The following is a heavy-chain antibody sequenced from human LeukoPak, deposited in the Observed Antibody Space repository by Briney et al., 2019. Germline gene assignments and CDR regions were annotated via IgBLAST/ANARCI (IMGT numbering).Heavy chain of an antibody. Sequence: GGSLRLSCAASGFTFISYWMTWVRQAPGKGLEWVASIRQDGSEKYYVDSVKGRFTISRDNAKNSLFLQMSSLRAEDTAVYYCATRLTSGWNGFDDWGQGTLVTVSS. D-gene: IGHD6-19*01. CDR3: ATRLTSGWNGFDD. CDR2: IRQDGSEK. V-gene: IGHV3-7*03. CDR1: GFTFISYW. J-gene: IGHJ4*02.